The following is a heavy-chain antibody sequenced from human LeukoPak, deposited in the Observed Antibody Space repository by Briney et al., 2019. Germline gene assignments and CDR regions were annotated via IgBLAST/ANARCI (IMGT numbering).Heavy chain of an antibody. Sequence: SVKVSCKASGYTFTSYDINWVRQATGQGLEWTGWVNPNSGNTGYAQKFQGRVPVNRNTPTSTDYMELSSLRSEDTAVYYCARSEDDYFDYWGQGTLVTVSS. V-gene: IGHV1-8*01. CDR1: GYTFTSYD. J-gene: IGHJ4*02. CDR3: ARSEDDYFDY. CDR2: VNPNSGNT.